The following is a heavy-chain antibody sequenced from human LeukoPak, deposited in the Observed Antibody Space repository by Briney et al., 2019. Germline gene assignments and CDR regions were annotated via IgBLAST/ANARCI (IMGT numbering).Heavy chain of an antibody. CDR3: ARVGVVVAATGNLWFDP. CDR2: ISSSGTTI. Sequence: PGGCLRLSCAASGCTCSSYEMKWVRQAPGKGMEWVSYISSSGTTIYYADSVKGRFTISRDNAKNSLYLQMNSLRAEDTAVYYCARVGVVVAATGNLWFDPWGQGTLVTVSS. V-gene: IGHV3-48*03. D-gene: IGHD2-15*01. J-gene: IGHJ5*02. CDR1: GCTCSSYE.